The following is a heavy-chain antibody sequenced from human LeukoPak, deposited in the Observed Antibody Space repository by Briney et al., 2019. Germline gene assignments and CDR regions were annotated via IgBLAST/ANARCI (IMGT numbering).Heavy chain of an antibody. CDR1: GYSISSGYY. D-gene: IGHD4-17*01. Sequence: SETLSLTCAVSGYSISSGYYWGWIRQPPGKGLEWIGSIHHTGSTYYNPSLKSRVTISVDTSKNQFSLKLSSVTAADTAVYYCARDHYGDYSHWYFDLWGRGTLVTVSS. CDR3: ARDHYGDYSHWYFDL. J-gene: IGHJ2*01. CDR2: IHHTGST. V-gene: IGHV4-38-2*02.